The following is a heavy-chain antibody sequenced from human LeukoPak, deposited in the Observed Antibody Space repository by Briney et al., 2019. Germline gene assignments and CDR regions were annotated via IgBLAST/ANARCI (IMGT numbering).Heavy chain of an antibody. CDR2: IYYSGST. D-gene: IGHD7-27*01. Sequence: SETLSLTCTVSGGSISSYYWSWIRQPPGKGLEWIGYIYYSGSTNYNPSLKSRVTISVDTSKKQFSLKLISVTAADTAVYYCARHGDSTGSDYYYGMDVWGQGTTVTVSS. CDR3: ARHGDSTGSDYYYGMDV. CDR1: GGSISSYY. J-gene: IGHJ6*02. V-gene: IGHV4-59*08.